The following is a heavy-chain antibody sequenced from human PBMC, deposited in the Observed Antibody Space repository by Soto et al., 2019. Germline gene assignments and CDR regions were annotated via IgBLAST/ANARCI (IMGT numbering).Heavy chain of an antibody. V-gene: IGHV4-34*01. Sequence: SETLSLTCAVYGGSFSYYWVWIRQPPGKGLEWIGEISYSGSANYNPSLKSRVTISRDTSKNQFSLELTSVTAADTAVYYCVRGGPRYCLTISCSRLDFWGQGMLVTVSS. CDR2: ISYSGSA. D-gene: IGHD2-15*01. CDR3: VRGGPRYCLTISCSRLDF. J-gene: IGHJ4*02. CDR1: GGSFSYY.